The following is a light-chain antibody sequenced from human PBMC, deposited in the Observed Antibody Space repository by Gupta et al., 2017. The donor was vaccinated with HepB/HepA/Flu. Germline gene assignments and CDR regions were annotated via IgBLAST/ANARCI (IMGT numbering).Light chain of an antibody. CDR3: SSYEGSFTVAV. CDR1: SGDIGRYNY. J-gene: IGLJ2*01. V-gene: IGLV2-14*01. Sequence: QSALTQPPSVSGSPAQSITISCTGTSGDIGRYNYVSWYQHHPGKSPKLVMYEVSRRPSGVSNRFAGSKSGATASLTICGLQTEDDAEYYCSSYEGSFTVAVFGGGTKLTVL. CDR2: EVS.